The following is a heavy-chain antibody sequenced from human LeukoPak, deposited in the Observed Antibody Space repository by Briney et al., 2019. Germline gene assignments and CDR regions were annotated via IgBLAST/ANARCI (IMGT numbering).Heavy chain of an antibody. V-gene: IGHV3-7*03. Sequence: GGSLRLSCAASGFALSSHWMTWVRQVPGRGPEWVANVNRDGSETYCLDSVKGRFTISKDNAKNSLYLQMNSLRAEDTALYHCARNNGMDVWGQGTTVILSS. CDR3: ARNNGMDV. CDR1: GFALSSHW. J-gene: IGHJ6*02. CDR2: VNRDGSET.